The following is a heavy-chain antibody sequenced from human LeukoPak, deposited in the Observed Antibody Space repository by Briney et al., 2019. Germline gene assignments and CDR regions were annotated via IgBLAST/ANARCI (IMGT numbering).Heavy chain of an antibody. CDR2: IIPILGIA. D-gene: IGHD3-22*01. CDR3: ARVAYYYDSSGYQGGYFQH. J-gene: IGHJ1*01. Sequence: AASERVSCKASGGTFCSYAISWVRQAPGQGLEWMGRIIPILGIANYAQKFQGRVTITADKSTSTAYMELSSLRSEDTAVYYCARVAYYYDSSGYQGGYFQHWGQGTLVTVSS. CDR1: GGTFCSYA. V-gene: IGHV1-69*04.